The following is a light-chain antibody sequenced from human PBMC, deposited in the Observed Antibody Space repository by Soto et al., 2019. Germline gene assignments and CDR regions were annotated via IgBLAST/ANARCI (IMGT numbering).Light chain of an antibody. CDR3: SSYTSSGTLYV. J-gene: IGLJ1*01. Sequence: QSVLTQPASLSGSPGQSITISCAGTSSDIGGSKYVSWYQQHPGKAPKLIIYEVTYRPSGVSARFSGSKSGNTASLTVSGLQAEDEADYYCSSYTSSGTLYVFGTGTKLNVL. V-gene: IGLV2-14*01. CDR1: SSDIGGSKY. CDR2: EVT.